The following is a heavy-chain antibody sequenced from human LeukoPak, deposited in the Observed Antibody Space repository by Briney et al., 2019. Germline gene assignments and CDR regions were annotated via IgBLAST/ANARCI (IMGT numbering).Heavy chain of an antibody. D-gene: IGHD5-18*01. CDR2: INHSGST. J-gene: IGHJ6*03. CDR1: GGSFSGYY. CDR3: ARGVGYSYGYVFVRLRVYYYMDV. Sequence: PSETLSLTCAVYGGSFSGYYWSWIRQPPGMGLEWIGEINHSGSTNYNPSLKSRVTISVDTSKNQFSLKLSSVTAADTAVYYCARGVGYSYGYVFVRLRVYYYMDVWGKGTTVTASS. V-gene: IGHV4-34*01.